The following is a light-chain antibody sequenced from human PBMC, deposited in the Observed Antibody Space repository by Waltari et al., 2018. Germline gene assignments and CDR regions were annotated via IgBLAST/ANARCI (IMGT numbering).Light chain of an antibody. V-gene: IGLV4-60*03. CDR2: LEGSGSY. J-gene: IGLJ3*02. CDR3: ETWDSRTLGV. Sequence: QPVLTQSSSASASLGSSVKLTCTLSSGHSSYIIAWHQQQPGKAPRYLMKLEGSGSYNKGGGVPERFAGSSSGADRYLTISNLQSEDEADYYCETWDSRTLGVFGGGTKLTVL. CDR1: SGHSSYI.